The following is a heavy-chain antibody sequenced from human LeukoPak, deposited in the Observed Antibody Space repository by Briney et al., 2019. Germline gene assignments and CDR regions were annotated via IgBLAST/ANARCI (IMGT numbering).Heavy chain of an antibody. Sequence: GGSLRLSCAASGFTFSAYAIIWVRQAPGRGLEWVSAIRGSGDHTHYAESVKGRFTISRDNSKNTVFLQMSSLRAEDAAVYYCEKDPNGDYVGAFDTWGPGTMVTVSS. CDR1: GFTFSAYA. D-gene: IGHD4-17*01. J-gene: IGHJ3*02. CDR2: IRGSGDHT. CDR3: EKDPNGDYVGAFDT. V-gene: IGHV3-23*01.